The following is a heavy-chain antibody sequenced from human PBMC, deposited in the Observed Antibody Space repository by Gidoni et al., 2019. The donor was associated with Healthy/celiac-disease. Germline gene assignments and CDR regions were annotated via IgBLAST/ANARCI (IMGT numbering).Heavy chain of an antibody. V-gene: IGHV4-59*01. CDR2: IYYSGST. D-gene: IGHD1-26*01. CDR1: GGSISSYY. J-gene: IGHJ3*02. CDR3: ARVAGGSYYSSAFDI. Sequence: QVQLQESGPGLVKPSETLSLTCTVSGGSISSYYWSWIRQPPGKGLEWIGYIYYSGSTNYNPSLKSRVTISVDTSKNQFSLKLSSVTAADTAVYYCARVAGGSYYSSAFDIWGQGTMVTVSS.